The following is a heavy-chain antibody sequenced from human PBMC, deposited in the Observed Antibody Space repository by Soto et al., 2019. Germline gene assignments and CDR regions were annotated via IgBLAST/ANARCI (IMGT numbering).Heavy chain of an antibody. Sequence: EVHLVESGGGLVRPGGSLRLSCAASGFRFSAYWIHWVRQVPGKGLAWVSHISNDDNSATYADSVKGRFTISRDDAKNTVYLQMNSLRADDTVVYYCVRDSARTFDYWGRGTLVTVSS. D-gene: IGHD3-10*01. V-gene: IGHV3-74*01. J-gene: IGHJ4*01. CDR2: ISNDDNSA. CDR3: VRDSARTFDY. CDR1: GFRFSAYW.